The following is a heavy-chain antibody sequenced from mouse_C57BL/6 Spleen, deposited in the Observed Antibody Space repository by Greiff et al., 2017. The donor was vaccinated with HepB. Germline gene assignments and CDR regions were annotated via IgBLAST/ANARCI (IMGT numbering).Heavy chain of an antibody. Sequence: SGPGLVKPSQSLSLTCSVTGYSITSGYYWNWIRQFPGNKLEWMGYISYDGSNNYNPSLKNRISITRDTSKNQFFLKLNSVTTEDTATYYCARDYGNFHFDYWGQGTTLTVSS. CDR2: ISYDGSN. D-gene: IGHD2-1*01. CDR1: GYSITSGYY. J-gene: IGHJ2*01. CDR3: ARDYGNFHFDY. V-gene: IGHV3-6*01.